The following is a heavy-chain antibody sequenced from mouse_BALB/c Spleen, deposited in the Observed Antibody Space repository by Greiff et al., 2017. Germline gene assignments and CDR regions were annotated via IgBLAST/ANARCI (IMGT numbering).Heavy chain of an antibody. V-gene: IGHV1-7*01. CDR3: ARLSTTVVAYYYAMDY. D-gene: IGHD1-1*01. J-gene: IGHJ4*01. Sequence: VMLVESGAELAKPGASVKMSCKASGYTFTSYWMHWVKQRPGQGLEWIGYINPSSGYTNYNQKFKDKATLTADKSSSTAYMQLSSLTSEDSAVYYCARLSTTVVAYYYAMDYWGQGTSVTVSS. CDR2: INPSSGYT. CDR1: GYTFTSYW.